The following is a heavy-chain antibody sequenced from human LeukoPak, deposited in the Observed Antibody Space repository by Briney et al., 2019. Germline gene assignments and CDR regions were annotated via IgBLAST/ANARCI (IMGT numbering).Heavy chain of an antibody. V-gene: IGHV1-46*01. CDR3: ARVFYYDSSGYSPARAFDI. D-gene: IGHD3-22*01. Sequence: ASVKVSCKASGYTFTSYYMHWVRQAPGQGLEWMGIINPSGGSTSYAQKFQGRVTMTRDTSTSTVYMELSSLRSDDTAVYYCARVFYYDSSGYSPARAFDIWGQGTMVTVSS. J-gene: IGHJ3*02. CDR1: GYTFTSYY. CDR2: INPSGGST.